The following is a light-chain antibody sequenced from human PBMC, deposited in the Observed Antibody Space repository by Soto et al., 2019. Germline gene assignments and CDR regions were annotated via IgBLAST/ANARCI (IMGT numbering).Light chain of an antibody. CDR2: WAS. V-gene: IGKV4-1*01. CDR1: QTLLYNSNNKNY. Sequence: DIVMTQSPDSLSVSLGERATFSCKSSQTLLYNSNNKNYLAWFQQKPGLPPKLLIYWASTRNSGVPDRFSGSGSGPDFTLTISNLQAEDVAIYYCQQYYHVPVTFGQGTRLEI. J-gene: IGKJ5*01. CDR3: QQYYHVPVT.